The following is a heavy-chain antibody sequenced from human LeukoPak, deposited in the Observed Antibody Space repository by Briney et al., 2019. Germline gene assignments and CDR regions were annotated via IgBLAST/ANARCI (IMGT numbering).Heavy chain of an antibody. CDR1: GGTFISYA. CDR2: IIPIFGTA. V-gene: IGHV1-69*01. J-gene: IGHJ6*02. CDR3: ARVMGAPYYYYYGMDV. D-gene: IGHD1-26*01. Sequence: GSSVKVSCKASGGTFISYAISWVRQAPGQGLEWMGGIIPIFGTANYAQKFQGRVTITADESTSTAYMELSSLRSEDTAVYYCARVMGAPYYYYYGMDVWGQGTTVTVSS.